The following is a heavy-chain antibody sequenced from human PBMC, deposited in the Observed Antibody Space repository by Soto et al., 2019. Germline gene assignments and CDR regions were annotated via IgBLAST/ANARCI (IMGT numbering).Heavy chain of an antibody. CDR3: ARGERQQPRDY. V-gene: IGHV4-4*02. D-gene: IGHD6-13*01. CDR2: IYHSGST. CDR1: GDSISSSNW. Sequence: SETLSLTCAVSGDSISSSNWWSWVRQPPGKGLEWIGEIYHSGSTNYNPSLKSRVIIPVDKSKNQFSLKLSSVTAADTAVYYCARGERQQPRDYSCQATLVTVSS. J-gene: IGHJ4*02.